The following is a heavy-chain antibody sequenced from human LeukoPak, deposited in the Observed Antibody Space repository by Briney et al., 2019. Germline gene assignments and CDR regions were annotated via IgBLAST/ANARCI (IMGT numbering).Heavy chain of an antibody. CDR1: GGNINRYF. CDR3: ARDRRRDLLHAFDI. V-gene: IGHV4-59*01. D-gene: IGHD1-26*01. J-gene: IGHJ3*02. CDR2: IDYSGST. Sequence: SSETLSLTWTVSGGNINRYFWSWIRQPAGKGLESIAYIDYSGSTNYNPSLKSRLTISLDASKNQFSLKPSSVTAADTAVYYCARDRRRDLLHAFDIWGQGTMVTVSS.